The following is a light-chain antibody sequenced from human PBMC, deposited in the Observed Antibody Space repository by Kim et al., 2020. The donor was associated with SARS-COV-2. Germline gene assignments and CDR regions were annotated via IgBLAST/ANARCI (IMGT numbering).Light chain of an antibody. CDR2: DAS. CDR1: QSIGGW. CDR3: QHHSTYPIT. V-gene: IGKV1-5*01. Sequence: ASVGDRATITCRASQSIGGWLAWYQQKPGKAPKLLIYDASSVESGVPSRFSGSGSGTEFTLTISSLQPDDSATYYCQHHSTYPITFGQGTRLEIK. J-gene: IGKJ5*01.